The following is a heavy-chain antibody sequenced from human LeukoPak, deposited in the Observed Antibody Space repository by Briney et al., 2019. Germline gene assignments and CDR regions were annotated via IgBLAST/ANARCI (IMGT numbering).Heavy chain of an antibody. D-gene: IGHD2-21*02. CDR3: AKDRANSTAYCGGDCFIFDY. V-gene: IGHV3-30*02. CDR2: IRYDGSNK. Sequence: GGSLRLSCAASGFTFSSYGMHWVRQAPGKGLEWVAFIRYDGSNKYYADSVKGRFTISRDNSKNTLYLQMNSLRAEDTAVYYCAKDRANSTAYCGGDCFIFDYWGQGTLVTVSS. CDR1: GFTFSSYG. J-gene: IGHJ4*02.